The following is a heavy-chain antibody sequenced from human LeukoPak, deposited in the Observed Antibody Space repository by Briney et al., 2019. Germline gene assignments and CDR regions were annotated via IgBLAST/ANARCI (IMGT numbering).Heavy chain of an antibody. J-gene: IGHJ3*02. Sequence: SETLSLTCAVYGGSFSGYYWSWIRQPPGKGLEWIGEINHSGSTNYNPSLKSRVTMSVDTSKNQFSLKLSSVTAADTAVYYCARGHGYGGNSQAFDIWGQGTMVTVSS. CDR2: INHSGST. CDR3: ARGHGYGGNSQAFDI. CDR1: GGSFSGYY. V-gene: IGHV4-34*01. D-gene: IGHD4-23*01.